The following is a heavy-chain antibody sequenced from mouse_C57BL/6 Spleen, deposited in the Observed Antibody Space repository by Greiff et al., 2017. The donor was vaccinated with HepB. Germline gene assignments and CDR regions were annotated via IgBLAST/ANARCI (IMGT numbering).Heavy chain of an antibody. CDR2: ISYSGST. D-gene: IGHD1-2*01. CDR3: ARTARIKY. J-gene: IGHJ2*01. V-gene: IGHV3-2*02. Sequence: EVQLQQSGPGLVKPSQSLSLTCTVTGYSITSGYGWNWIRQFPGNKLEWMGYISYSGSTNYNPSLKSRISITRDTSKNQFFLQLNSVTTADTATYYCARTARIKYWGQGTTLTVSS. CDR1: GYSITSGYG.